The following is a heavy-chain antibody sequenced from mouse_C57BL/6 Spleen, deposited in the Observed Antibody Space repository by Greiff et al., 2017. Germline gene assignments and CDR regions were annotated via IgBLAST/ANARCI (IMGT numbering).Heavy chain of an antibody. Sequence: GQGLEWIGEIDPSDSYTNYNQKFKGKSTLTVDKSSSTAYMQLSSLTSEDSAVYYCARSGLPRYAMDYWGQGTSVTVSS. V-gene: IGHV1-69*01. D-gene: IGHD3-1*01. CDR3: ARSGLPRYAMDY. J-gene: IGHJ4*01. CDR2: IDPSDSYT.